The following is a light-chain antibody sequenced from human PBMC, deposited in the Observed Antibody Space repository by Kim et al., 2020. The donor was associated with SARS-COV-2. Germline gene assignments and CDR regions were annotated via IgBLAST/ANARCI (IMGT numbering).Light chain of an antibody. CDR1: QDISNY. V-gene: IGKV1-9*01. J-gene: IGKJ4*01. CDR2: AAS. CDR3: QQLDSYPLT. Sequence: IQLTQSPSSLSASVGDRVTITCRACQDISNYVAWYQRRPGKAPNLLIHAASTLQSGVPSRFRGSGSGTEFTLTISSLQPEDFATYYCQQLDSYPLTFGGGTKVDIK.